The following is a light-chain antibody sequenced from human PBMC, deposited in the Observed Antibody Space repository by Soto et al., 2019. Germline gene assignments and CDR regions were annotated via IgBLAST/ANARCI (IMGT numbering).Light chain of an antibody. CDR1: QSIGSK. V-gene: IGKV3-15*01. J-gene: IGKJ1*01. CDR3: QQYNKWPRT. CDR2: GAS. Sequence: EILMRQSPATLSVSPGERATLSCRASQSIGSKLAWYQQKRGQAPRLLFYGASNRATGIPARFGASGSGTEFTLTISNLQTEDFAVYYCQQYNKWPRTFGQGTKVDIK.